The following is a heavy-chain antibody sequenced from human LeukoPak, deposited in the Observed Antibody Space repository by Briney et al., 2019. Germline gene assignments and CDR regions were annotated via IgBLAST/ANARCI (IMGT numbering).Heavy chain of an antibody. J-gene: IGHJ4*02. Sequence: GGSLRLSCAASGFTFSSYWMSWVRQAPGKGVEWVANIKQDGSEKYYVDSVKGRFTISRDNAKNSLYLQMNRQRAGDTAVYYCARDPRSAFYDSSGYGYWGQGTLVTVSS. D-gene: IGHD3-22*01. CDR1: GFTFSSYW. V-gene: IGHV3-7*01. CDR3: ARDPRSAFYDSSGYGY. CDR2: IKQDGSEK.